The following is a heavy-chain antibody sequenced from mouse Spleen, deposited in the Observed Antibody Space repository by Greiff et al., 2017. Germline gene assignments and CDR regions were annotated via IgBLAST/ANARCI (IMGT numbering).Heavy chain of an antibody. CDR2: INPNYGTT. CDR3: AREGYRGIYCYYSYDGDY. Sequence: VQLQQSGPELVKPGASVKISCKASGYSFTDYNMNWVKQSTGKSLEWIGVINPNYGTTSYNQKFKGKATSTVDQSSSTAYMQLNSLTSEDSAVYYCAREGYRGIYCYYSYDGDYWGQGTTLTVSS. CDR1: GYSFTDYN. J-gene: IGHJ2*01. D-gene: IGHD2-12*01. V-gene: IGHV1-39*01.